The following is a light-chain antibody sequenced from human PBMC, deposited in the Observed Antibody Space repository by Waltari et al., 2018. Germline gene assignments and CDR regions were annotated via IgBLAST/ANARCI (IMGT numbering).Light chain of an antibody. CDR3: CSYAGSSTLL. CDR1: SSDVGSYNL. Sequence: QSALTQPASVSGSPGQSITVSCTGTSSDVGSYNLVSWYQQHPGKAPKLMIYEGSKRPSGVSNPCSGSKSGNTASLTISGLQAEDEADYYCCSYAGSSTLLFGGGTKVTVL. J-gene: IGLJ2*01. V-gene: IGLV2-23*01. CDR2: EGS.